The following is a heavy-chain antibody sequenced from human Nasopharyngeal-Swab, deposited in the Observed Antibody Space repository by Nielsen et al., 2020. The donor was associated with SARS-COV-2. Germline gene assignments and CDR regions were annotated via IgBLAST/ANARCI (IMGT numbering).Heavy chain of an antibody. J-gene: IGHJ4*02. CDR1: GFTVSSNY. V-gene: IGHV3-23*01. Sequence: LSLTCAASGFTVSSNYMSWVRQAPGKGLEWVSAISGSGGSTYYADSVKGRFTISRDNSKNTLYLQMNSLRAEDTAVYYCAKGQGADYWGQGTLVTVSS. CDR3: AKGQGADY. D-gene: IGHD3-16*01. CDR2: ISGSGGST.